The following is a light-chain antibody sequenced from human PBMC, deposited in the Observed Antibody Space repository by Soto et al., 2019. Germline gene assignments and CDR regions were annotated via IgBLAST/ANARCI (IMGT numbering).Light chain of an antibody. Sequence: DIQMTQSPSSLSASVGDSVTISCRARQSISRYLNWYQQKPGKAPKPLIFSASGLQSGVPSRFSGGGYGTEFTLTISSLQLEDFATYYCQQSHTKPLTFGGGTKVEIK. J-gene: IGKJ4*01. CDR3: QQSHTKPLT. CDR1: QSISRY. CDR2: SAS. V-gene: IGKV1-39*01.